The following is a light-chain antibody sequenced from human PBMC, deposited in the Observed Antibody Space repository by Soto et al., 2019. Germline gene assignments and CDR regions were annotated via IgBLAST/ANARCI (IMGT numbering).Light chain of an antibody. V-gene: IGKV2-40*01. CDR3: MQRVDFPLT. J-gene: IGKJ4*01. Sequence: FCRSIPILVYIDGNTYLAWYLQKPGQSPQLLIYTLSYRASGVPDRFSGSGSGTDFTLKISKVEAEDVGVYYCMQRVDFPLTFGGRTKV. CDR2: TLS. CDR1: PILVYIDGNTY.